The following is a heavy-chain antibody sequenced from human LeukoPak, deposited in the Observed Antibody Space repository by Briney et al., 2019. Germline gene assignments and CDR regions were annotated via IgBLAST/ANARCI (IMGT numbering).Heavy chain of an antibody. D-gene: IGHD2-2*01. CDR3: ARDAYCISRSCPVYYFYAIDV. CDR2: IYYSGST. J-gene: IGHJ6*02. CDR1: GGSISSSSYY. V-gene: IGHV4-39*02. Sequence: SETLSLTCTVSGGSISSSSYYWGWIRQPPGKGLEWIRSIYYSGSTYYNPSLKSRVTISVDTSKNHFYLNLSSVTAADRAVYYFARDAYCISRSCPVYYFYAIDVWGQGTTVTVSS.